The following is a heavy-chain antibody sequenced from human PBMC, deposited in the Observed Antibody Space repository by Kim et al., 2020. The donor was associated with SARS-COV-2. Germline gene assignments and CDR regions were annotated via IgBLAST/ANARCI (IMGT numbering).Heavy chain of an antibody. CDR1: GGSISSSSYY. CDR2: IYYSGST. V-gene: IGHV4-39*01. Sequence: SETLSLTCTVSGGSISSSSYYWDWIRQPPGKGLEWIGSIYYSGSTYYNPSLKSRVTISVDTSKNQFSLKLSSVTAADTAVYYCARRPRAGTTNWFDPWGQGTLVTVSS. J-gene: IGHJ5*02. D-gene: IGHD6-19*01. CDR3: ARRPRAGTTNWFDP.